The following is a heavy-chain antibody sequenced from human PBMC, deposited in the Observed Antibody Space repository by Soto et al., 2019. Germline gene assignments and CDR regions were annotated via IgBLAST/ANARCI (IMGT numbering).Heavy chain of an antibody. V-gene: IGHV4-59*08. CDR1: GVSIGSYY. CDR3: ARVSGRLATDFDF. D-gene: IGHD5-12*01. J-gene: IGHJ4*02. CDR2: IYYSGST. Sequence: SETLSLTCTVSGVSIGSYYWSWIRQPPGKGLEWIAYIYYSGSTNYNSSLKSRVAISVDTYKNQVSLKLTSVTAADTAVYYCARVSGRLATDFDFWGQGTLVTVSS.